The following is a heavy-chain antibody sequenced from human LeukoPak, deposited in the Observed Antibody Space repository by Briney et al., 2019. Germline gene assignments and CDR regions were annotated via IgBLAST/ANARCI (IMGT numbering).Heavy chain of an antibody. Sequence: GGSLRLSCAASGFTFSSYAMSLVRQAPGEGLEWVSAISGSVGSTYYADSVKGRFTISRDNSKNTLYLQMNSLRAEDTAVYYCAKVGGSGSSWDYYYYGMDVWGQGTTVTVSS. J-gene: IGHJ6*02. V-gene: IGHV3-23*01. CDR2: ISGSVGST. CDR1: GFTFSSYA. CDR3: AKVGGSGSSWDYYYYGMDV. D-gene: IGHD6-13*01.